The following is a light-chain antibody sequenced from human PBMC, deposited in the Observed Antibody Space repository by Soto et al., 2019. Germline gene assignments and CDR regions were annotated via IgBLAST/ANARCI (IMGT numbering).Light chain of an antibody. J-gene: IGKJ4*01. CDR3: QQYGSSLFT. Sequence: EIVLTPSPGTLSLSPVERATLSCRASQSVSSSYLAWYQQKPGQAPRLLMYGASHRASGIPDRFSGSGSGTDFTLTISRLEPEDFAVYYCQQYGSSLFTFGGGTKVDI. V-gene: IGKV3-20*01. CDR1: QSVSSSY. CDR2: GAS.